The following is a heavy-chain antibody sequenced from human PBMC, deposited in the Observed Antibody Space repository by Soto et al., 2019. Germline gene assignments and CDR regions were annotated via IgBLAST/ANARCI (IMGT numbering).Heavy chain of an antibody. D-gene: IGHD6-13*01. Sequence: PSETLSLTCAVYGGSFSGYYWSWIRQPPGKGLEWIGEINHSGSTNYNPSLKSRVTISVDTSKNQFSLKLSSVTAADTAVYYCARGGGNSSWYDYWGQGTLVTVSS. CDR2: INHSGST. CDR3: ARGGGNSSWYDY. V-gene: IGHV4-34*01. CDR1: GGSFSGYY. J-gene: IGHJ4*02.